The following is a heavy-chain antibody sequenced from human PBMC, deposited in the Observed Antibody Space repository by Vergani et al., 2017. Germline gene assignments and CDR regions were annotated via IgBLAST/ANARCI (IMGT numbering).Heavy chain of an antibody. J-gene: IGHJ6*03. Sequence: QVQLVESGGGVVQPGRSLRLSCAASGFTFGDHGIHWVRRAPGKGLEWVALISYDGTNKYYTNSVGGRFTISRDNSKSTLFLQMDSLRVEDMAVYYCARDRGDWRYSRYFYNYYMDVWGKGTTVTVSS. D-gene: IGHD2-8*02. CDR3: ARDRGDWRYSRYFYNYYMDV. V-gene: IGHV3-30-3*01. CDR2: ISYDGTNK. CDR1: GFTFGDHG.